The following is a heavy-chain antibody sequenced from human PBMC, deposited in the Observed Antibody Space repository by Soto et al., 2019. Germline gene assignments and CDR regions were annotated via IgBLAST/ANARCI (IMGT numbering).Heavy chain of an antibody. V-gene: IGHV3-30*18. CDR2: ISYDGSNK. J-gene: IGHJ4*02. Sequence: GGSLRLSCAASGFTFSSYGMHWVRQAPGKGLEWVAVISYDGSNKYYADSVKGRFTISRDNSKNTLYLQMNSLRAEDTAVYYCAKTGRPDYGDYEAFFDYWGQGTLVTVSS. CDR3: AKTGRPDYGDYEAFFDY. D-gene: IGHD4-17*01. CDR1: GFTFSSYG.